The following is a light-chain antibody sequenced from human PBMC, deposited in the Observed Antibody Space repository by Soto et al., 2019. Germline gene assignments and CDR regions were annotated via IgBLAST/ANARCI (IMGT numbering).Light chain of an antibody. CDR2: DAY. Sequence: DIQMTQSPSTLSASVGDRVTITCRASQSISSWLAWYQQKPGKAPKLLIYDAYSLESGVPSRFSGSGSGTEFPLTISSLQPDDFATYYCQQYNSYSKTFGQGTKVEIK. V-gene: IGKV1-5*01. J-gene: IGKJ1*01. CDR3: QQYNSYSKT. CDR1: QSISSW.